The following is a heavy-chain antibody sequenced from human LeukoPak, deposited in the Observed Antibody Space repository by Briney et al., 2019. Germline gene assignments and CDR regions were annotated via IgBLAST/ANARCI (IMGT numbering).Heavy chain of an antibody. CDR3: ARVSSSKGVWFDP. V-gene: IGHV1-18*01. J-gene: IGHJ5*02. Sequence: ASVKVSCEASGGTFGSYAISWVRQAPGQGLEWMGWISAYNGNTSYAQKLQGRVTMTTDTSTSTAYMELRSLRSDDTAVYYCARVSSSKGVWFDPWGQGTLVTVSS. D-gene: IGHD6-6*01. CDR2: ISAYNGNT. CDR1: GGTFGSYA.